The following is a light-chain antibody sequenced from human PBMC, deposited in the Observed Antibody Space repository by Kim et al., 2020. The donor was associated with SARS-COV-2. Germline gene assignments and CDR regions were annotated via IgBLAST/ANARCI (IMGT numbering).Light chain of an antibody. J-gene: IGLJ2*01. CDR2: YDS. CDR3: QVWDSSRDHRVV. V-gene: IGLV3-21*04. Sequence: PGQQCQNTCGADSIGCKRVHWYQQKPGQTPVLVISYDSDRPSGIPERFSVCNSGNTATLTINRVDAGDEGDYYCQVWDSSRDHRVVLGGGTQLTVL. CDR1: SIGCKR.